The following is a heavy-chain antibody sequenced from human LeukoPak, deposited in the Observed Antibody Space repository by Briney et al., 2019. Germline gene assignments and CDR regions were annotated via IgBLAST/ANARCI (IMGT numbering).Heavy chain of an antibody. D-gene: IGHD5-24*01. J-gene: IGHJ5*01. CDR3: SRGRRSPDS. Sequence: GGSLRLSCVASGFTLSSYGMNWVRQAPGKGLEWVGFIRSKAYGGTTEYAASLKGRITISRDDSKTIAYLQMSSLKTEDTAVYYCSRGRRSPDSWGQGTLVTVSS. CDR1: GFTLSSYG. V-gene: IGHV3-49*04. CDR2: IRSKAYGGTT.